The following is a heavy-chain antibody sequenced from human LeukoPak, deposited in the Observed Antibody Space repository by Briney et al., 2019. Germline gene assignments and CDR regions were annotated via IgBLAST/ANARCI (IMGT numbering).Heavy chain of an antibody. V-gene: IGHV3-11*06. CDR3: AIYRSYGDRDY. J-gene: IGHJ4*02. CDR1: GFTFSDYY. Sequence: GSLRLSCAASGFTFSDYYMSWIRQAPGKGLEWVSYISSSSTYTNYADSVKGRFTISRDNAQNSLYLQMNSLRAEDTAVYYCAIYRSYGDRDYWGQGTLVTVSS. CDR2: ISSSSTYT. D-gene: IGHD4-17*01.